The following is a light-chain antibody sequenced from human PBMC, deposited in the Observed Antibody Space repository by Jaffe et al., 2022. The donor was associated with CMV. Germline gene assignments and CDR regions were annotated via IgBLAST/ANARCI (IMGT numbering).Light chain of an antibody. CDR2: GAS. CDR1: QGISSW. CDR3: QQANSFPWG. Sequence: DIQMTQSPSSVSASVGDRVTITCRASQGISSWLVWYQQKPGKAPKLLIYGASTLQSGVPSRFSGSGSGTDFTLTISSLQPEDFATYYCQQANSFPWGFGPGTKVDFK. J-gene: IGKJ3*01. V-gene: IGKV1-12*01.